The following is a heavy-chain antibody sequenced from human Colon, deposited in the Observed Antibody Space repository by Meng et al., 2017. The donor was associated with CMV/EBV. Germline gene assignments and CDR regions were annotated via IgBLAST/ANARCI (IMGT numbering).Heavy chain of an antibody. D-gene: IGHD1-1*01. CDR2: ICASGATT. V-gene: IGHV3-23*01. CDR3: ATVTETLDPFHY. Sequence: GRGLPPRGGSLSLSCAGSGFIFNNYALAWVRQAPGKGLEWVSSICASGATTYYPDSVRGRFTISRDNSRDTVYLQMTSLRAEDTAVYYCATVTETLDPFHYWGQGTLVTVSS. CDR1: GFIFNNYA. J-gene: IGHJ4*02.